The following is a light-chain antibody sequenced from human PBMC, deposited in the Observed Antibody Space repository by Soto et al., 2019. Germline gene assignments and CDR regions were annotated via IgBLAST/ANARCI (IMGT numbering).Light chain of an antibody. CDR2: DAS. CDR3: QEYDNWPLWT. V-gene: IGKV3-11*01. Sequence: IVLTQSPATLSLSPGERATLSCRASQSISSSLAWYQQKPGQAPRLLIYDASNRATGIPARFSGSGSGTEFTLTISSLQSEDFAVYYCQEYDNWPLWTFGQGTKVDIK. CDR1: QSISSS. J-gene: IGKJ1*01.